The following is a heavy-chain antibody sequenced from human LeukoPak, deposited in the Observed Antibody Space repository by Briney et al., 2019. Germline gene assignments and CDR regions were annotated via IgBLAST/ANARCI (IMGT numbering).Heavy chain of an antibody. CDR2: INHSGST. Sequence: PSETLSLTCAVYGGSFSGYYWSWIRQPPGKGLEWIGEINHSGSTNYNPSLKSRVTISVDTSKNQFSLKLSSVTAADTAVYYCAREGAYDFSTYYGMDVWGQGTTVTVSS. J-gene: IGHJ6*02. V-gene: IGHV4-34*01. D-gene: IGHD3-3*01. CDR3: AREGAYDFSTYYGMDV. CDR1: GGSFSGYY.